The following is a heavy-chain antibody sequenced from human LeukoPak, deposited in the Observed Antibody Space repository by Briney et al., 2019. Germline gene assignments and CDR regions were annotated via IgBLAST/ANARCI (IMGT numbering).Heavy chain of an antibody. CDR2: IYHSGST. Sequence: SETLSLTCTVSGGSISSGGYYWSWIRQPPGKGLEWIGYIYHSGSTYYNPSLRSRVTISVDTSKNHFSLKLSSVTAADTAVYYCARNRDGYNSFDYWGQGTLVTVSS. CDR3: ARNRDGYNSFDY. J-gene: IGHJ4*02. CDR1: GGSISSGGYY. D-gene: IGHD5-24*01. V-gene: IGHV4-30-2*05.